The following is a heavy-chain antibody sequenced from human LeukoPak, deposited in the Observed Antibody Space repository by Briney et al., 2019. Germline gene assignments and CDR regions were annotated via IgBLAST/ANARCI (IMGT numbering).Heavy chain of an antibody. CDR1: GFTFDDYG. CDR3: AREETRITMLRGVTYFEY. J-gene: IGHJ4*02. CDR2: ISWNGGST. V-gene: IGHV3-20*04. Sequence: GGSLRLSCAASGFTFDDYGMSWVRQAPGKGLEWASFISWNGGSTGYADSVKGRFTISRDNAKNSLYLQMSSLRAEDTASYYCAREETRITMLRGVTYFEYWGQGTLVTVSS. D-gene: IGHD3-10*01.